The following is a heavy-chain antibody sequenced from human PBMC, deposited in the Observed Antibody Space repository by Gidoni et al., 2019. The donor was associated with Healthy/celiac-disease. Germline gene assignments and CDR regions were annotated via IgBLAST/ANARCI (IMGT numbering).Heavy chain of an antibody. CDR3: AKDLGMAAAGIDYFDY. CDR2: ISGSGGST. CDR1: GFTFSSYA. V-gene: IGHV3-23*01. J-gene: IGHJ4*02. Sequence: EVQLLESGGGLVQPGGSLRLSCAASGFTFSSYAMSWVRQAPGKGLEWFSAISGSGGSTYYAASVKGRFTISRDNSKNTLYLQMNSLRAEDTAVYYCAKDLGMAAAGIDYFDYWGQGTLVTVSS. D-gene: IGHD6-13*01.